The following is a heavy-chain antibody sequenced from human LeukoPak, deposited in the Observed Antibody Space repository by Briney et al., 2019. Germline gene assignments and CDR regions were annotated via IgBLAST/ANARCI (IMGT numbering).Heavy chain of an antibody. CDR3: ARSGAYYYYMDV. D-gene: IGHD3-10*01. CDR1: GYTFTGYY. J-gene: IGHJ6*03. CDR2: INPNSGGT. Sequence: ASVKVSCKASGYTFTGYYMHWVRQAPGQGLEWMGWINPNSGGTNYAQKFQGRVTMTRDTSISTAYMELSRLRSEDTAVYYCARSGAYYYYMDVWGKGTTVTVSS. V-gene: IGHV1-2*02.